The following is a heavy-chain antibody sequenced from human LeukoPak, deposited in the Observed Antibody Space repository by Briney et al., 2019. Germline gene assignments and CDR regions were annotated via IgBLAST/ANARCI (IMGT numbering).Heavy chain of an antibody. V-gene: IGHV3-21*01. Sequence: GGSLRLSCAASGFTFSSYSMNWVRQAPGKGLEWVSSISSSSSYIYYADSVKGRFTISRDNAKNTLFLQMNSLRAEDTAVYYCTRDFDFSSAIWGQGTLVTVSS. CDR1: GFTFSSYS. J-gene: IGHJ4*02. CDR2: ISSSSSYI. CDR3: TRDFDFSSAI. D-gene: IGHD3-3*01.